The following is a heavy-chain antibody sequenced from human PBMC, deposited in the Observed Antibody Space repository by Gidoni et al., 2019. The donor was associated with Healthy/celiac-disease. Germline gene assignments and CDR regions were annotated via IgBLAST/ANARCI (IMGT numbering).Heavy chain of an antibody. J-gene: IGHJ3*02. Sequence: EVPLVASGGGLVQPGGSLRLSCAASRFTLRSHYMSWVRQAPGKGLEWVSVIYSGGSTYYADSVKGRFTISRDNSKNTLYLQMNSLRAEDTAVYYCARAYYDSSGYTGHDAFDIWGQGTMVTVSS. CDR2: IYSGGST. V-gene: IGHV3-66*01. CDR3: ARAYYDSSGYTGHDAFDI. CDR1: RFTLRSHY. D-gene: IGHD3-22*01.